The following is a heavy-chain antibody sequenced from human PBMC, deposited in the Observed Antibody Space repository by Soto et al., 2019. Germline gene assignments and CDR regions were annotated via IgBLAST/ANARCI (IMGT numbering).Heavy chain of an antibody. CDR2: IYYSGIT. V-gene: IGHV4-30-4*01. CDR3: DTGVTVFGTVSRFWLDP. J-gene: IGHJ5*02. D-gene: IGHD3-3*01. Sequence: QVRLQESGPGLVKPSQTLSLKGTVSGASISSGDYYWSWYIYYSGITDFNPSLKSRVAISMETSKSQFFLTLSSVTAADTAVSFCDTGVTVFGTVSRFWLDPWGQGTLVAVSS. CDR1: GASISSGDYY.